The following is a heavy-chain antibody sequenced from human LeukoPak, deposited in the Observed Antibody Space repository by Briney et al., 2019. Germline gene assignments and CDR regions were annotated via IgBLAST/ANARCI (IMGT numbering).Heavy chain of an antibody. J-gene: IGHJ3*02. D-gene: IGHD3-3*01. CDR1: GGSLSTYY. Sequence: SETLSLTCTVSGGSLSTYYWSWIRQTPGQGLEWIGCIYYTGSANYNPSLRSRGTISVDTSKNQFSLKLTSVTAADTAVYYCARGSITGVPAFDIWGQGTTVTVSS. CDR3: ARGSITGVPAFDI. CDR2: IYYTGSA. V-gene: IGHV4-59*12.